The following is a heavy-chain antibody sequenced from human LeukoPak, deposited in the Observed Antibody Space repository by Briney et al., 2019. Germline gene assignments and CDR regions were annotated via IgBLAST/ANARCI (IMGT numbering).Heavy chain of an antibody. D-gene: IGHD3-3*01. J-gene: IGHJ6*03. CDR1: GGSISSYY. CDR3: ARGSGGYYYYYMDV. CDR2: IYYSGST. V-gene: IGHV4-59*12. Sequence: SETLSLTCTVSGGSISSYYWSWIRQPPGKGLEWIGYIYYSGSTNYNPSLKSRVTISVDKSKNQFSLKLSSVTAADTAVYYCARGSGGYYYYYMDVWGKGTTVTVSS.